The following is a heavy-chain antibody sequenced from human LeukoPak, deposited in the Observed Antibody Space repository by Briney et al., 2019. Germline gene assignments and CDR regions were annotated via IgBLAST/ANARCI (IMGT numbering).Heavy chain of an antibody. J-gene: IGHJ4*02. CDR3: ARGLDSYGSEEIDY. V-gene: IGHV3-21*01. Sequence: GGSLRLSCAASGFTFSSYSMNWVRQAPGKGLEWVSSISSSSSYIYYADSAKGRFTISRDNAKNSLYLQMNSLRAEDTAVYYCARGLDSYGSEEIDYWGQGTLVTVSS. D-gene: IGHD5-18*01. CDR2: ISSSSSYI. CDR1: GFTFSSYS.